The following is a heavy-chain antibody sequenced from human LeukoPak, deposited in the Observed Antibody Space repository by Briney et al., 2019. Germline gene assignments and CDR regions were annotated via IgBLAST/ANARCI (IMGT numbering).Heavy chain of an antibody. CDR2: IYDSGST. D-gene: IGHD3-3*01. CDR1: GGSFSGYY. V-gene: IGHV4-59*01. Sequence: SETLSLTCAVYGGSFSGYYWSWIRQPPGKGLEWIGHIYDSGSTNYNPSPKSRVTISVDTSKNQFSLKLSSVTAADTAVYYCAREFSWSGFFDYWGQGTLVTVSS. CDR3: AREFSWSGFFDY. J-gene: IGHJ4*02.